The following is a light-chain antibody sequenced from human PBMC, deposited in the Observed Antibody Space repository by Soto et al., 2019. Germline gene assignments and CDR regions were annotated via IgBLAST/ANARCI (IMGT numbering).Light chain of an antibody. CDR3: QQGHNWPLT. V-gene: IGKV3-15*01. J-gene: IGKJ2*01. CDR2: SAS. Sequence: EIVMTQSPATLSLSPGERVTLSCRASQSISTELAWYQQKPGQPPRLLIYSASTRPTGVPARFTGSGSGSEFTLTISGLQSEDFAVYYCQQGHNWPLTFGQGTRLEI. CDR1: QSISTE.